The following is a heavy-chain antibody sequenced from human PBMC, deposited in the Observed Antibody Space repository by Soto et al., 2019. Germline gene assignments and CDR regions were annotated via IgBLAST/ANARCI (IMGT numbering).Heavy chain of an antibody. V-gene: IGHV1-18*01. CDR2: IMAYNGNT. Sequence: QVQLVQSGADVKKPGASVTVSCKDSGYTFTSYGISWVRQAPGQGLEWMGWIMAYNGNTNYAQKLQGRGTMTTDPSTSTAYMELRSLVSDDTAVYYGASDLATMDVWGQGTRVTVSS. J-gene: IGHJ6*02. CDR1: GYTFTSYG. CDR3: ASDLATMDV.